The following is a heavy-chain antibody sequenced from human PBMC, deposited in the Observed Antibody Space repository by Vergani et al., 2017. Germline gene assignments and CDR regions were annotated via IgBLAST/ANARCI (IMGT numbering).Heavy chain of an antibody. V-gene: IGHV3-30*18. D-gene: IGHD6-19*01. Sequence: QVQLVESGGGVVQPGRSLRLSCAASGFTFSSYGMHWVRQAPGKGLEWVAVISYDGSNKYYADSVKGRFTISRDNSKNTLYLQMNSLRAVDTAVYYCAKASGIAVDHFDYWGQGTLVTVSS. CDR2: ISYDGSNK. CDR1: GFTFSSYG. CDR3: AKASGIAVDHFDY. J-gene: IGHJ4*02.